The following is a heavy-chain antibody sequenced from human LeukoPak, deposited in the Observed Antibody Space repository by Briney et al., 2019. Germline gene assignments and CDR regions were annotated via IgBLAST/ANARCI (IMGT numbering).Heavy chain of an antibody. CDR1: GFTFSSYA. D-gene: IGHD6-19*01. J-gene: IGHJ4*02. V-gene: IGHV3-33*08. CDR2: IWYDGSNK. Sequence: GGSLRLSCAASGFTFSSYAMSWVRQAPGKGLEWVAVIWYDGSNKYYADSVKGRFTISRDNSKNTLYLQMNSLRAEDTAVYYCARGQQWLDDWGQGTLVTVSS. CDR3: ARGQQWLDD.